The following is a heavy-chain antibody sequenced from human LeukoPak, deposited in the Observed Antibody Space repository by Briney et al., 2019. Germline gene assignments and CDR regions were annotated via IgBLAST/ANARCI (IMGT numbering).Heavy chain of an antibody. CDR3: ARHVTAFDI. D-gene: IGHD2-21*02. V-gene: IGHV5-51*01. CDR2: IYPGDSDT. Sequence: LEWMGIIYPGDSDTRYSPSFQGQVTISADKSISTAYLQWSSLKASDTAMYYCARHVTAFDIWGQGTMVTVSS. J-gene: IGHJ3*02.